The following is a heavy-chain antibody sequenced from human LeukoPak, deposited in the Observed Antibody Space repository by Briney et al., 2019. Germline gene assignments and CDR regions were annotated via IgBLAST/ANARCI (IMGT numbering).Heavy chain of an antibody. CDR1: GFTFSSYA. Sequence: GGSLRLSCAASGFTFSSYAMHWVRQAPGKGLEWVAVISYDGSNKYYADSVKGRFTISRDKSKNTLYLQVNSLRAADTAIYYCAKVQEMDTILPPFHYWGQGTLPTVSS. J-gene: IGHJ4*02. CDR3: AKVQEMDTILPPFHY. D-gene: IGHD5-24*01. V-gene: IGHV3-30-3*01. CDR2: ISYDGSNK.